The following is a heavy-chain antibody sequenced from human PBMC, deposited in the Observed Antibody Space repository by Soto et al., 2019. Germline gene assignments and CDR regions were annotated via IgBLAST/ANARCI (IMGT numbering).Heavy chain of an antibody. D-gene: IGHD5-18*01. CDR1: GYTFTSYG. Sequence: QVQLVQSGAEVKKPGASVKVSCKASGYTFTSYGISWVRQAPGQGLEWMGGISAYNGNTNYEQKLQGRGTITKATSTSTAYMELRSLRSDDTAVYYCARGGPDVDTAMVDDYWGQGTLVTVSS. CDR3: ARGGPDVDTAMVDDY. CDR2: ISAYNGNT. J-gene: IGHJ4*02. V-gene: IGHV1-18*01.